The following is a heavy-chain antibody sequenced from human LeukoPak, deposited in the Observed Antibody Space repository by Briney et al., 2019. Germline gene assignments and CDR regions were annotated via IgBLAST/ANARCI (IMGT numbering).Heavy chain of an antibody. V-gene: IGHV4-34*01. J-gene: IGHJ4*02. D-gene: IGHD3-10*01. CDR2: INHSGST. Sequence: PSETLSLTCAVYGGSFSGYYWSWIRQPPGKGLEWIGEINHSGSTNYNPSLKSRVTISVDTSKNQFSLKLSSVTAADTAVYYCARDFYYYGSGNPFDYWGQGTLVTVSS. CDR1: GGSFSGYY. CDR3: ARDFYYYGSGNPFDY.